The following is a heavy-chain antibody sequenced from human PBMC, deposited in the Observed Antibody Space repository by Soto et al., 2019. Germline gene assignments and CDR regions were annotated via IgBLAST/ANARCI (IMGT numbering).Heavy chain of an antibody. CDR2: IYTDGST. CDR1: GFTVSSTY. V-gene: IGHV3-53*02. D-gene: IGHD1-26*01. Sequence: EVQLVETRGDLIQPGGSLRLSCAASGFTVSSTYMSWVRQAPGKGLEWVSVIYTDGSTYYADSVRGRFSIFRDNSKNTVHLQMNSLRAEDTAVYYCARDGSGSHYNWFDPWGQGTLVTVSS. CDR3: ARDGSGSHYNWFDP. J-gene: IGHJ5*02.